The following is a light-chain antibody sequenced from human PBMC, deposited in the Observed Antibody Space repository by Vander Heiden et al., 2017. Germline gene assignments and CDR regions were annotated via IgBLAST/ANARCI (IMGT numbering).Light chain of an antibody. CDR1: QSISSTF. V-gene: IGKV3-20*01. CDR2: GAS. J-gene: IGKJ2*01. CDR3: QQYGSSVMYT. Sequence: EIVLTQSPGTLSLSPGERASLSCRASQSISSTFLAWYQQKPGQAPLLLIYGASSRATRIPDRFSGSGSGTDFTLTISRLEPEDFAVYYCQQYGSSVMYTFGQGTKLEIK.